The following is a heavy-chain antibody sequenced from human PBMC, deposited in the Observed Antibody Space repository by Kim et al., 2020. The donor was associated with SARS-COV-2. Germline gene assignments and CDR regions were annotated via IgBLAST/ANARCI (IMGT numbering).Heavy chain of an antibody. CDR2: ITSSGSPI. Sequence: GGSLRLSCATSGFTFSSYSMNWVRQAPGKGLEWLSFITSSGSPIYYADSVRGRLTIARDNPKRSLYLQMDSLRDDDTAVYYWARSKTVVAAAGTGNWYFDLWGRGTQVTVSS. D-gene: IGHD6-13*01. CDR1: GFTFSSYS. V-gene: IGHV3-48*02. J-gene: IGHJ2*01. CDR3: ARSKTVVAAAGTGNWYFDL.